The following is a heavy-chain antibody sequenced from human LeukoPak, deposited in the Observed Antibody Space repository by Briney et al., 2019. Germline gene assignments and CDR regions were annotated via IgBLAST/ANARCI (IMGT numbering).Heavy chain of an antibody. CDR2: INHSGST. Sequence: SETLSLTCAVYGGSFSGYYWSWIRQPPGKGLEWIGEINHSGSTNYNPSLKSRVTTSVDTSKNQFSLKLSSVTAADTAVYYCARDRYFDYWGQGTLVTVSS. J-gene: IGHJ4*02. CDR3: ARDRYFDY. V-gene: IGHV4-34*01. CDR1: GGSFSGYY.